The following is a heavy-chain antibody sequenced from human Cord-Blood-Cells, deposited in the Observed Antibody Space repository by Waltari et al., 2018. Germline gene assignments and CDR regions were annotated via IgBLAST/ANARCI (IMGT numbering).Heavy chain of an antibody. D-gene: IGHD1-26*01. CDR2: IYYSGST. CDR3: ASLVISGSYYYYYYYGMDV. J-gene: IGHJ6*02. V-gene: IGHV4-39*01. Sequence: QLQLQESGPGLVKPSETLSLTCTVSGGSISSSSYYWGWIRQPPGKGLEWIGSIYYSGSTYYNPSLKSRVTISVDTSKNQFSLKLSSVTAADTAVYYCASLVISGSYYYYYYYGMDVWGQGP. CDR1: GGSISSSSYY.